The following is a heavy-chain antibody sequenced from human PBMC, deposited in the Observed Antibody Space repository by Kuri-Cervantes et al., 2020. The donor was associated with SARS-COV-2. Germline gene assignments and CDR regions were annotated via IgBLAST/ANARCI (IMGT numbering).Heavy chain of an antibody. CDR1: GGSISSAADY. D-gene: IGHD3-10*01. Sequence: LRLSCTVSGGSISSAADYWTWIRQLPGKALEWIGHTYDSGSTYYNPSLKSRVTISVDTSKNQFSLKLSSVTAADTAVYYCARGVPEFVYYYYYYMDVWGKGTTVTVSS. J-gene: IGHJ6*03. V-gene: IGHV4-31*03. CDR2: TYDSGST. CDR3: ARGVPEFVYYYYYYMDV.